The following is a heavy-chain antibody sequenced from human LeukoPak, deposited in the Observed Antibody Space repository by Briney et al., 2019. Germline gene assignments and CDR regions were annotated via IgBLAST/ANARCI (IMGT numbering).Heavy chain of an antibody. D-gene: IGHD1-26*01. CDR1: GFTFSSYG. J-gene: IGHJ4*02. CDR2: IWYDGSNK. Sequence: PGGSLRLSCAASGFTFSSYGMHWVRQAPGKGLEWVAVIWYDGSNKYYADSVKGRFTISRDNSKNTLYLQMNSLRAEDTAVYYCARDRGATQYFDYWGQGTLVTVSS. CDR3: ARDRGATQYFDY. V-gene: IGHV3-33*01.